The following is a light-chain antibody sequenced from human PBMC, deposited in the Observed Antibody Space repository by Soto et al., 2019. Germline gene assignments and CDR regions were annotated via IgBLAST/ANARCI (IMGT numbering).Light chain of an antibody. Sequence: DIQMTQSPSTLSASVGDRVTITCRASQNINRWLAWYQQKPGKAPKLLIYDASNLESGVPSSFSGSGSGTEFTLTISSLLPDDFATYYCQHYNSYPTWTFGQGTKVDIK. CDR2: DAS. CDR3: QHYNSYPTWT. CDR1: QNINRW. V-gene: IGKV1-5*01. J-gene: IGKJ1*01.